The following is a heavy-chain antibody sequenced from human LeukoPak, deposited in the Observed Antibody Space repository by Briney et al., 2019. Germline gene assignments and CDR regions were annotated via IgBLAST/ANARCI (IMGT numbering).Heavy chain of an antibody. V-gene: IGHV1-2*02. CDR1: GYTFTGYY. J-gene: IGHJ4*02. CDR3: ARDLGEMVIVQ. CDR2: INPNSGGT. D-gene: IGHD3-16*01. Sequence: ASVKVSCKASGYTFTGYYMHWVRQAPGQGLEWMGWINPNSGGTNYAQKFQGRVTMTRDTSISTAYMELSRPRSNDTAVYYCARDLGEMVIVQWGQGTLVTVSS.